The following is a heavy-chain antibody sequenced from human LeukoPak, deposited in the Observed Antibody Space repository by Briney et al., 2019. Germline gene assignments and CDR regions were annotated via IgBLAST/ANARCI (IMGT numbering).Heavy chain of an antibody. CDR2: ISGSGGST. CDR3: AKDEEISVVVPAADY. Sequence: GGSLRLSCAAPGFTFSSYAMSWVRQAPGKGLEWVSAISGSGGSTYYADSVKGRFTISRDNSKNTLYLQMNSLRAEDTAVYYCAKDEEISVVVPAADYWGQGTLVTVSS. V-gene: IGHV3-23*01. CDR1: GFTFSSYA. J-gene: IGHJ4*02. D-gene: IGHD2-2*01.